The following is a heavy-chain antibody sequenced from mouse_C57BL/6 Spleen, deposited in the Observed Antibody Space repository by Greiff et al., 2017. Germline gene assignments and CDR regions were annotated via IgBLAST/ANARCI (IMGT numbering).Heavy chain of an antibody. Sequence: EVMLVESGGGLVKPGGSLKLSCAASGFTFTDYGMHWVRQAPEKGLEWVAYISRCSSTIYYADTVKGRSTISRDNAKNTLFLQMTSLRSEDAAMYYCARRWDMASLYYAMDYWGQGTSVTVSS. V-gene: IGHV5-17*01. D-gene: IGHD4-1*01. CDR2: ISRCSSTI. CDR3: ARRWDMASLYYAMDY. J-gene: IGHJ4*01. CDR1: GFTFTDYG.